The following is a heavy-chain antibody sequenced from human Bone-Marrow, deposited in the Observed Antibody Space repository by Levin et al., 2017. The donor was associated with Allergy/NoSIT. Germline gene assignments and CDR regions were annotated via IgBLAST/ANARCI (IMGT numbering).Heavy chain of an antibody. CDR1: GFTFSTYW. D-gene: IGHD2-15*01. J-gene: IGHJ6*02. V-gene: IGHV3-74*03. CDR2: VYSDANII. CDR3: ARGNKRPRNYDVVDVWSNGQQPPSYYNGMDV. Sequence: LSLTCAASGFTFSTYWLHWVRQAPGKGLVWISCVYSDANIITYAESVKGRFTISRDNAKNTLYLQMSSLTAEDSAVYYCARGNKRPRNYDVVDVWSNGQQPPSYYNGMDVWGQGTTVTVSS.